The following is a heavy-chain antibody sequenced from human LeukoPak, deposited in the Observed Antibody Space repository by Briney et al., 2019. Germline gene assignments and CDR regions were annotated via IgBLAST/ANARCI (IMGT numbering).Heavy chain of an antibody. D-gene: IGHD6-6*01. CDR2: ISYDGSNK. J-gene: IGHJ5*02. CDR1: GFTFSSYG. V-gene: IGHV3-30*18. CDR3: AKDRIAARGWFDP. Sequence: GRSLRLSCAASGFTFSSYGMHWVRQAPGKGLEWVAVISYDGSNKYHADSVKGRFTISRDNSKNTLYLQMNSLRAEDTAVYYCAKDRIAARGWFDPWGQGTLVTVSS.